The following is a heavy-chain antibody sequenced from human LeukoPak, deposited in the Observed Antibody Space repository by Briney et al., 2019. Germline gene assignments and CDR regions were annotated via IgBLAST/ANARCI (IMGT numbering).Heavy chain of an antibody. V-gene: IGHV3-23*01. CDR1: GFTFSSHV. J-gene: IGHJ4*02. CDR3: ATYDSWSGYNIAY. CDR2: ISNSGDST. D-gene: IGHD3-3*01. Sequence: GGSLRLSCAASGFTFSSHVMSWVRQAPGKGLEWVSAISNSGDSTFYADSVKGRFTITRDNAENSLYLQMNSLKVEDTAIYYCATYDSWSGYNIAYWGQGTLVTVSS.